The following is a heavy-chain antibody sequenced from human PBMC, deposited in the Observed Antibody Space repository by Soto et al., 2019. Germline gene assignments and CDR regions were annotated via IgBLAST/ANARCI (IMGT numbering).Heavy chain of an antibody. Sequence: QVQLAQSGAEVKKPGASVKVSCKASGYTFTSYGISWVRQAPGQGLEWMGWISAYNGNTNYAQKLQGRVTMTTDTPRSTAYMERGSLRSEDRAVFYCGGWSVFYFVSGSYLSAPWAQGTLFTVPS. CDR1: GYTFTSYG. V-gene: IGHV1-18*01. CDR3: GGWSVFYFVSGSYLSAP. CDR2: ISAYNGNT. J-gene: IGHJ5*02. D-gene: IGHD3-10*01.